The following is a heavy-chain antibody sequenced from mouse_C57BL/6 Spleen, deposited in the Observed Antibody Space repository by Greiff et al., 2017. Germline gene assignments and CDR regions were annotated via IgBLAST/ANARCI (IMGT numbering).Heavy chain of an antibody. CDR1: GFNIKDDY. V-gene: IGHV14-4*01. J-gene: IGHJ4*01. Sequence: VQLKQSGAELVRPGASVKLSCTASGFNIKDDYMHWVKQRPEQGLEWIGWIDPENGDTEYASKFQGKATITADTSSNTAYLQLSSLTSEDTAVYYCTTNGWLRGYAMDYWVQGTSVTVSS. D-gene: IGHD2-2*01. CDR3: TTNGWLRGYAMDY. CDR2: IDPENGDT.